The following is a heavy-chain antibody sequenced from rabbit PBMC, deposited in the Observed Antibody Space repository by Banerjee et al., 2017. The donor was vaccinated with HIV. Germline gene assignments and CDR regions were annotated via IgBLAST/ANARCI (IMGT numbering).Heavy chain of an antibody. CDR1: GFSFSDRYY. J-gene: IGHJ4*01. D-gene: IGHD8-1*01. CDR2: IYGGSSGST. Sequence: QEQLEESGRGLVKPGASLTLTCTASGFSFSDRYYMCWVRQAPGKGLEWIACIYGGSSGSTHYANWAKGRFAISRTSSTTVTLQMTSLIAADTATYFCARGSTYYVNLWGPGTLVTVS. V-gene: IGHV1S45*01. CDR3: ARGSTYYVNL.